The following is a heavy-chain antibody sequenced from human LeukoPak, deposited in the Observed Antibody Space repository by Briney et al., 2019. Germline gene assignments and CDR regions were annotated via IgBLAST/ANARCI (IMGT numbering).Heavy chain of an antibody. J-gene: IGHJ4*02. CDR1: GFTVNTND. CDR2: IFSDDTT. CDR3: TRDIPRDPYSYFDY. Sequence: PGGSLRLSCAVSGFTVNTNDLTWVRQAPEKGLEWVSTIFSDDTTSYSDSVKGRFTISRDNSKNTLHLQMNGLRAEDSAVYYCTRDIPRDPYSYFDYWGQGILVTVSS. D-gene: IGHD5-24*01. V-gene: IGHV3-53*01.